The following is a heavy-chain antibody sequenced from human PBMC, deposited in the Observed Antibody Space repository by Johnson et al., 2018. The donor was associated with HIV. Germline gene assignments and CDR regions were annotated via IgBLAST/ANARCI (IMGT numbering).Heavy chain of an antibody. D-gene: IGHD3-16*01. J-gene: IGHJ3*01. Sequence: VQLVESGGGVVQPGRSLRLSCEASGFTLSSYAMHWVRQAPGKGLEWVAVISYDGSLEYYADSVKGRFTISRDNSRNTLYLQLSSLRAEDTAVFYCARDLRGAYAYDYGSDGFDLWGQGTMVTVSS. CDR2: ISYDGSLE. CDR1: GFTLSSYA. V-gene: IGHV3-30*04. CDR3: ARDLRGAYAYDYGSDGFDL.